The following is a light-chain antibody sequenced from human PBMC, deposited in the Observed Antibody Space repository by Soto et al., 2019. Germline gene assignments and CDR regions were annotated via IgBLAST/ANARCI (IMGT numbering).Light chain of an antibody. CDR1: QSVRNNY. J-gene: IGKJ2*01. CDR3: QRYGNSPPHT. Sequence: EIVLTHSPGTLSWSPGEGASLSCRASQSVRNNYLAWYQQKPGQAPRLLIYGASNRATGIPDRFSGSGSGTDFTLTISRLESEDFAVYYCQRYGNSPPHTCGQGTRLEIK. V-gene: IGKV3-20*01. CDR2: GAS.